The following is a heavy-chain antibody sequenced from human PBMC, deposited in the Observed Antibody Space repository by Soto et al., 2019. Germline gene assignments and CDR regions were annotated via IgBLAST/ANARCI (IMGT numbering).Heavy chain of an antibody. V-gene: IGHV3-48*02. CDR2: IRSSGSTI. CDR3: ARDLTYYYGSGRPNDFDP. CDR1: GFTFSIYT. Sequence: EAQLVESGGGLVQPGGSLRLSCAASGFTFSIYTMNWVRQAPGKGLEWVSYIRSSGSTIYYADSVKGRFTISRDDAKNSLYLQMNSLRDDDTAVYYCARDLTYYYGSGRPNDFDPWGQGTLVTVSS. D-gene: IGHD3-10*01. J-gene: IGHJ5*02.